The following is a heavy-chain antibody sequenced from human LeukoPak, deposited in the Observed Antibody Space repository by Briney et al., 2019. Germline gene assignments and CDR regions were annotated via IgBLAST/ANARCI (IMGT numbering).Heavy chain of an antibody. CDR2: IYSDGST. D-gene: IGHD5-18*01. J-gene: IGHJ4*02. CDR1: GFTVSSNY. CDR3: ARVVDTAGYFDY. Sequence: GGSLRLSCAASGFTVSSNYMSWVGQAPGKGLEWVSVIYSDGSTYYADSVKGRFTIPRDNSKNTLYLQMNSLRAEDTAVYYCARVVDTAGYFDYWGQGTLVTVSS. V-gene: IGHV3-53*01.